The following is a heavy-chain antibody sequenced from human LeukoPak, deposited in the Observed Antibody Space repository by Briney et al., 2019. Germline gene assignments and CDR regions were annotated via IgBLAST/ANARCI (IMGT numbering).Heavy chain of an antibody. D-gene: IGHD3-22*01. Sequence: GGSLRLSCAASGFTFSSYGMQWVRQAPGKGREWVAVISYDGSNKYYADSVKGRFTISRDNAKNSLYLQMNSLRAEDTAVYYCARCSSGYWPWGNDYWGQGTLVTVSS. CDR2: ISYDGSNK. J-gene: IGHJ4*02. CDR1: GFTFSSYG. V-gene: IGHV3-30*03. CDR3: ARCSSGYWPWGNDY.